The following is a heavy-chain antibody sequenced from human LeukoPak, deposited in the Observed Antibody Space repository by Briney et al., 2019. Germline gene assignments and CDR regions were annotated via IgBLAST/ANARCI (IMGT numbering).Heavy chain of an antibody. CDR1: GGSISSSSYY. Sequence: PSETLSLTCTVSGGSISSSSYYWGWIRQPPGKGLEWIGSIYYSGSTYYNPSLKSRVTISVDTSKNQFSLKLSSVTAADTAVYYCASLAYRGYLFDHWGQGTLVTVSS. V-gene: IGHV4-39*07. D-gene: IGHD5-12*01. CDR3: ASLAYRGYLFDH. J-gene: IGHJ4*02. CDR2: IYYSGST.